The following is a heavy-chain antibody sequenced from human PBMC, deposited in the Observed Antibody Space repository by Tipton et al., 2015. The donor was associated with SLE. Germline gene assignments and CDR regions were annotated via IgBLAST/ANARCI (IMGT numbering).Heavy chain of an antibody. CDR1: VGPLTCGRYY. Sequence: TLSLTCTVSVGPLTCGRYYWSWIRQPAGTGLEWIGHIYTTGSTNYSPSLKSRVTISFDTSETQFSLKLASVTIADTAVYYCARVSSGTNYAIESWGQGTLVTVSS. J-gene: IGHJ4*02. CDR3: ARVSSGTNYAIES. CDR2: IYTTGST. D-gene: IGHD4/OR15-4a*01. V-gene: IGHV4-61*09.